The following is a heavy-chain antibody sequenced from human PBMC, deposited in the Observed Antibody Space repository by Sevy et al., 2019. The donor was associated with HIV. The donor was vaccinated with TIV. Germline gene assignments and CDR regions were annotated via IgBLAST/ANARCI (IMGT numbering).Heavy chain of an antibody. Sequence: ASVKVSCKASGYTFTSYDINWVRHATGQGLEWMGWMNHNSGNTGYAQKFQGRVTMTRNTSISTAYMELSSLRSEDTAAYYCARGLHPSEEVAATWFLWFFWGQGTLVTVSS. J-gene: IGHJ4*02. V-gene: IGHV1-8*01. D-gene: IGHD2-15*01. CDR1: GYTFTSYD. CDR2: MNHNSGNT. CDR3: ARGLHPSEEVAATWFLWFF.